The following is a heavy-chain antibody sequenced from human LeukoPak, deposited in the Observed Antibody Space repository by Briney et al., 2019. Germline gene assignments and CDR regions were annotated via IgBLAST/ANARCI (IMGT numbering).Heavy chain of an antibody. D-gene: IGHD3-10*01. Sequence: GGSLGLSCAASGFTFSSYAMHWVRQAPGKGLEWVAVISYDGSNKYYADSVKGRFTISRDNSKNTLYLQMNSLRAEDTAVYYCARDTVRGVHYGMDVWGQGTTVTVSS. J-gene: IGHJ6*02. CDR2: ISYDGSNK. CDR3: ARDTVRGVHYGMDV. V-gene: IGHV3-30-3*01. CDR1: GFTFSSYA.